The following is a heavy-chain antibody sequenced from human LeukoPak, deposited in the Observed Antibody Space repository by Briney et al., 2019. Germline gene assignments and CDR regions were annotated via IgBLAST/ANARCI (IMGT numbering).Heavy chain of an antibody. CDR2: INPSGGST. CDR3: ARDPADSSSSGRYSSSWYEGCY. D-gene: IGHD6-13*01. J-gene: IGHJ4*02. Sequence: ASVKISCKASGYTFTSYYMHWVRQAPGQGLEWMGIINPSGGSTSYAQKFQGRVTMTRDASTSTVYMELSSLRSEDTAVYYCARDPADSSSSGRYSSSWYEGCYWGQGTLVTVSS. V-gene: IGHV1-46*01. CDR1: GYTFTSYY.